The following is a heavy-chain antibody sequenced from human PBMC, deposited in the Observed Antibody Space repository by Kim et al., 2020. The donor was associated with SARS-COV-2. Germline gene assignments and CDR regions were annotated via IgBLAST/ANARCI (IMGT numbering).Heavy chain of an antibody. D-gene: IGHD1-1*01. CDR3: ARGTRYNLNAAVDYYYGMD. J-gene: IGHJ6*01. V-gene: IGHV1-69*04. Sequence: SVKVSCKASGGTFSSYAISWVRQAPGQGLEWMGRIIPILGIANYAQKFQGRVTITADKSTSTAYMELSSLRSEDTAVYYFARGTRYNLNAAVDYYYGMD. CDR2: IIPILGIA. CDR1: GGTFSSYA.